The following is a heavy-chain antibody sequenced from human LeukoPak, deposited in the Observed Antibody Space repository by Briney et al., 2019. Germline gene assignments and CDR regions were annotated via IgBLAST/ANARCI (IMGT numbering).Heavy chain of an antibody. CDR3: AKDEGIVVAPATIDY. CDR2: ISGSGGST. V-gene: IGHV3-23*01. CDR1: GFTFSSYA. D-gene: IGHD2-2*01. Sequence: GGSLRLSCAASGFTFSSYAMSWVRQAPGKGLEWVSAISGSGGSTYYADSVKGRFTISRDNSKNTLYLQMNSLRAEDTAVYYCAKDEGIVVAPATIDYWGQGTLVTVSS. J-gene: IGHJ4*02.